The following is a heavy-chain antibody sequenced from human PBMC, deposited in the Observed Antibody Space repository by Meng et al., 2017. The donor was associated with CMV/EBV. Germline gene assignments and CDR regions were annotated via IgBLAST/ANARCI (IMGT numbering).Heavy chain of an antibody. CDR1: GYTFTGYY. CDR2: INPNSGGT. D-gene: IGHD1-14*01. CDR3: STLTEEIGY. V-gene: IGHV1-2*02. J-gene: IGHJ4*02. Sequence: ASVKVSCKASGYTFTGYYMHWVRQAPGQGLEWMGWINPNSGGTNYAQKSQGRVTMTRDTSISTAYMGLSRLRYDDTAVYYCSTLTEEIGYWGQGTLVTVSS.